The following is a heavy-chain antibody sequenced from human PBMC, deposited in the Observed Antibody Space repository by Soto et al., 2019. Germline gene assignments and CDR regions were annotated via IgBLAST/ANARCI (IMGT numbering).Heavy chain of an antibody. CDR2: INHSGST. CDR1: GGSFSGYY. J-gene: IGHJ6*03. D-gene: IGHD5-12*01. CDR3: ARGKGDGGYDLDRLHYYYYMDV. V-gene: IGHV4-34*01. Sequence: SETLSLTCAVYGGSFSGYYWSWIRQPPGKGLEWIGEINHSGSTNYNPSLKSRVTISVDTSKNQFSLKLSSVTAADTAVYYCARGKGDGGYDLDRLHYYYYMDVWGKGTTVTVSS.